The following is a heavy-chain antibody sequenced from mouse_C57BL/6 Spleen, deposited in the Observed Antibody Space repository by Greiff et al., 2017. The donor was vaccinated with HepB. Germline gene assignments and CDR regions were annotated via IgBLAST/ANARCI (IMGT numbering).Heavy chain of an antibody. J-gene: IGHJ4*01. Sequence: EVKVVESGGGLVKPGGSLKLSCAASGFTFSSYAMSWVRQTPEKRLEWVATISDGGSYTYYPDNVKGRFTICRDNAKNNLYLQMSHLKSEDTAMYYCAREKYYAMDYWGQGTSVTVSS. CDR3: AREKYYAMDY. V-gene: IGHV5-4*01. CDR2: ISDGGSYT. CDR1: GFTFSSYA.